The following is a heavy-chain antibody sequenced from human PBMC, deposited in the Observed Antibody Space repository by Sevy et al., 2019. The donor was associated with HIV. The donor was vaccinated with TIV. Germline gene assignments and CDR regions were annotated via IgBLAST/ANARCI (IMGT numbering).Heavy chain of an antibody. CDR3: AREILSRGIRGVIGT. CDR2: TYFRSKWFH. CDR1: GDSVASSNAA. D-gene: IGHD3-10*01. Sequence: SQTLSLTCDISGDSVASSNAAWNWIRQSPSRGLEWLGKTYFRSKWFHEYADSVKCRITINPDTSKNQFSLQVKYVTPEDTAVYYCAREILSRGIRGVIGTWGQGTLVTVSS. J-gene: IGHJ5*02. V-gene: IGHV6-1*01.